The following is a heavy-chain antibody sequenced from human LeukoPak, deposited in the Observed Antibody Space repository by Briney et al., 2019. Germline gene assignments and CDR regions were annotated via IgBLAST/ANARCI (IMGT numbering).Heavy chain of an antibody. CDR2: IIPIFGTA. Sequence: SVKVSCKASGGTFSSYAISWVGQAPGQGVEWMGGIIPIFGTANYAQKFQGRVTITTDESTSTDYMELSSLRSEDTAVYYCARGQLFGVVIPNWFDPWGQGTLVTVSS. D-gene: IGHD3-3*01. V-gene: IGHV1-69*05. J-gene: IGHJ5*02. CDR1: GGTFSSYA. CDR3: ARGQLFGVVIPNWFDP.